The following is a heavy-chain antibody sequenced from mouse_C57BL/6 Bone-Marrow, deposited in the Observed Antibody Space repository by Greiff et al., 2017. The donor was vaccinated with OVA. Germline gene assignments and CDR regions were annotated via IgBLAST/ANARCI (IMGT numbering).Heavy chain of an antibody. CDR1: GYSITSDY. Sequence: EVQVVESGPGLAKPSQTLSLTCSVTGYSITSDYWNWIRKFPGNKLEYMGYISYSGSTYYNPSLKSRISITRDTSKNQSYLQLNSVTTEDTATYYCARWGNSGYYYGSRFDYWGQGTTLTVSS. CDR3: ARWGNSGYYYGSRFDY. D-gene: IGHD1-1*01. CDR2: ISYSGST. J-gene: IGHJ2*01. V-gene: IGHV3-8*01.